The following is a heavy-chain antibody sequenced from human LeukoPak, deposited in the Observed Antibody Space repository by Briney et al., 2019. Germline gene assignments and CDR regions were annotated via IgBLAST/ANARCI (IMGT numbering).Heavy chain of an antibody. CDR2: ISAYNGNT. Sequence: ASVKVSCKASGYTFTSYGISWVRQAPGQGLEWMGWISAYNGNTNYAQKLQGRVTMTTDTSTSTAYMELRSLRSDDTAVYYCARVRFYDFWSGYFFDYWGQGTLVTVSS. J-gene: IGHJ4*02. V-gene: IGHV1-18*01. CDR3: ARVRFYDFWSGYFFDY. CDR1: GYTFTSYG. D-gene: IGHD3-3*01.